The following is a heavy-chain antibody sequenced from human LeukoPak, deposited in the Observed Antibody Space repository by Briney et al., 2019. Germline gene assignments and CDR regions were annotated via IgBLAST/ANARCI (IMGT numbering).Heavy chain of an antibody. CDR3: ARGMDYGDYGGYYYGMDV. CDR1: GGSFSGYY. D-gene: IGHD4-17*01. J-gene: IGHJ6*02. CDR2: INHSGST. Sequence: SETLSLTCAVYGGSFSGYYWSWIRQPPGKGLEWIGEINHSGSTNYNPSLKSRVTISVDTSKNQFSLKLSSVTAADTAVYYCARGMDYGDYGGYYYGMDVWGQGTTVTASS. V-gene: IGHV4-34*01.